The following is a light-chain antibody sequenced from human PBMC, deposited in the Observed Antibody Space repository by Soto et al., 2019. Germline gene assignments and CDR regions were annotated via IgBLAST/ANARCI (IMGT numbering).Light chain of an antibody. Sequence: QSVLTQPPSASGTPGQRVTISCSGSSSNIGSNTVNWYQQLPGTAPKLLIYSNNQRPSEVPDRFSGSKSGTSASLAISGLQSEDEADYYCAAWDDSLLWVFGGGTKLTVL. CDR1: SSNIGSNT. V-gene: IGLV1-44*01. J-gene: IGLJ3*02. CDR3: AAWDDSLLWV. CDR2: SNN.